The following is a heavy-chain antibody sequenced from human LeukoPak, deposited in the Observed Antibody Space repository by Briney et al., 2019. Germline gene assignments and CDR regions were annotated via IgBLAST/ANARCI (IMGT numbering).Heavy chain of an antibody. CDR1: GGFEDRLS. V-gene: IGHV4-4*07. Sequence: SETLSLTCTVSGGFEDRLSWNWIRQPAGKGLEWIGRIYTYGTSSYNPSLKSRVSMSVDTSKNQFPLKVKSVTAADTAVYYCAKSYIGKDGYSYFEYWGQGIAVTVSS. J-gene: IGHJ4*02. CDR2: IYTYGTS. D-gene: IGHD5-24*01. CDR3: AKSYIGKDGYSYFEY.